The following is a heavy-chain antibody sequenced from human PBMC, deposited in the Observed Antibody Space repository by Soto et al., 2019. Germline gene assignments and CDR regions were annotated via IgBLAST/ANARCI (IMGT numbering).Heavy chain of an antibody. J-gene: IGHJ6*02. CDR3: ASSGRGDGDPYYYYGMDV. CDR2: ISYDGSNK. Sequence: QVQLVESGGGVVQPGRSLRLSCAASGFTFSSYAMHWVRQAPGKGLEWVAVISYDGSNKYYADSVKGRFTISRDNSKNTLYLQMNSLRAEDTAVYYSASSGRGDGDPYYYYGMDVWGQGTTVTVSS. D-gene: IGHD3-10*01. V-gene: IGHV3-30-3*01. CDR1: GFTFSSYA.